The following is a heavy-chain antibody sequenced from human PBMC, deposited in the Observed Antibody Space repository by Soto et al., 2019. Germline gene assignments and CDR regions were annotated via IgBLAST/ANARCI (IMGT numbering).Heavy chain of an antibody. Sequence: PSETLSLTCAVYGGSFSGYYWSWIRRPPGKGLEWIGEINHSGSTNYNPSLKSRVTISVDTSKNQFSLKLSSVTAADTAVYYCARVFSGLLRPDYYYGMDVWGQGTTVTVSS. V-gene: IGHV4-34*01. CDR3: ARVFSGLLRPDYYYGMDV. D-gene: IGHD3-22*01. J-gene: IGHJ6*02. CDR2: INHSGST. CDR1: GGSFSGYY.